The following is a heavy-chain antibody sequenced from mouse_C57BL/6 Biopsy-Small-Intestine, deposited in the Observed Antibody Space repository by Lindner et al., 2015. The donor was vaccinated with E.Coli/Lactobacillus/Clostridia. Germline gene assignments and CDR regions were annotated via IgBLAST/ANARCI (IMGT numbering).Heavy chain of an antibody. CDR1: GYSFTTHH. D-gene: IGHD2-1*01. CDR3: AREMLQSTVRIEYFDP. CDR2: INPTSEST. Sequence: SVKVSCKTSGYSFTTHHMHWVRQAPGQGLEWLGIINPTSESTTYAQRFRGRLSVTSDTSTSTVYMELSGLTSEDSAVYYCAREMLQSTVRIEYFDPWGQGTLVTVSS. J-gene: IGHJ4*01. V-gene: IGHV1-64*01.